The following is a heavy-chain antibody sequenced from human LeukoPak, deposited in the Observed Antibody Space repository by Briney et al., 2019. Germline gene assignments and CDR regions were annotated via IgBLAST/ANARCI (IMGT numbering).Heavy chain of an antibody. CDR2: INSDGSST. CDR1: GFTFSSYW. J-gene: IGHJ5*02. Sequence: PGGSLRLSCAASGFTFSSYWMHWVRQAPGKGLVWVSRINSDGSSTSYADSVKGRFTISIDNAKNTLYLQMNSLRAEDTAVYYCAREPMVRGVIGWFDPWGQGTLVTVSS. CDR3: AREPMVRGVIGWFDP. D-gene: IGHD3-10*01. V-gene: IGHV3-74*01.